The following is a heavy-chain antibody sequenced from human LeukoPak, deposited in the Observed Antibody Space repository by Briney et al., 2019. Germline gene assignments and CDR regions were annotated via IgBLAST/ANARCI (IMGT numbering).Heavy chain of an antibody. CDR2: INRDGSRT. CDR1: GFTFSNHW. D-gene: IGHD5-18*01. CDR3: ARGGSDTAMAHDY. V-gene: IGHV3-74*01. J-gene: IGHJ4*02. Sequence: GGSLRLSCAASGFTFSNHWMHWVRQAPGKGLMWVSRINRDGSRTDYADSVRGRFTISRDDAKNTLYLQVNSLRAEDTAVYFCARGGSDTAMAHDYWGQGTLVTVSS.